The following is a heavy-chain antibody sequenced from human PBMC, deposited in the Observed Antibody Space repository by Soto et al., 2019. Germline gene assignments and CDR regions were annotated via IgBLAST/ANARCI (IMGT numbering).Heavy chain of an antibody. D-gene: IGHD3-10*01. J-gene: IGHJ4*02. Sequence: ASLKVSCKASGYSFTSYYIHWVRQAPGQGLEWMGWINPFDGSRMFAQSFQGRVTMTRDTSTSTVYMEVSSLRSEDTAVYYCSRVDPGETSPFDHWGQGTLVTVS. CDR3: SRVDPGETSPFDH. CDR2: INPFDGSR. CDR1: GYSFTSYY. V-gene: IGHV1-46*03.